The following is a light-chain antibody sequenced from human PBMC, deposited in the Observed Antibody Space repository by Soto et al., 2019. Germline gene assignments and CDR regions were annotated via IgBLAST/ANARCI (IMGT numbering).Light chain of an antibody. J-gene: IGKJ5*01. V-gene: IGKV3-20*01. Sequence: EIVLTQSPGTLSLSPGERATLSCRASQSVSTNSLAWYQQKPGQAPRLLIYGTSSRATGIPDRFSGSGSGTDFTLTIARLGPEDFAVYYCQQYVSSPITFGQGTRLAIK. CDR2: GTS. CDR1: QSVSTNS. CDR3: QQYVSSPIT.